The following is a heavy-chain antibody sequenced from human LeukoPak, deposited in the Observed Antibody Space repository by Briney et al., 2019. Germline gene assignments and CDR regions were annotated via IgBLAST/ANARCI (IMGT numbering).Heavy chain of an antibody. Sequence: TSETLSLTCTVSGRSISSSTYYWGWIRQPPGKGLEWIGTIYYRGSTYYNPSLKSRVTISVDTSKNQFSLKLTSVTAADTAVYYCARLGRTYYDFWSGPWGQGTLVTVSS. J-gene: IGHJ5*02. CDR2: IYYRGST. CDR3: ARLGRTYYDFWSGP. CDR1: GRSISSSTYY. V-gene: IGHV4-39*01. D-gene: IGHD3-3*01.